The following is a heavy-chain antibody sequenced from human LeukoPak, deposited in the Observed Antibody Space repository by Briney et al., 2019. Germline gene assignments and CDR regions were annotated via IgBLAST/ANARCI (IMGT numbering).Heavy chain of an antibody. CDR2: IYYSGST. Sequence: ASETLSLTCTVSGGSISSYYWSWIRQPPGKGLEWIGYIYYSGSTNYNPSLKSRVTISVDTSKNQFSLKLSSVTAADTAVYYCVRSGTTGTYDYWGQGTLVTVSS. V-gene: IGHV4-59*08. CDR3: VRSGTTGTYDY. CDR1: GGSISSYY. D-gene: IGHD1-7*01. J-gene: IGHJ4*02.